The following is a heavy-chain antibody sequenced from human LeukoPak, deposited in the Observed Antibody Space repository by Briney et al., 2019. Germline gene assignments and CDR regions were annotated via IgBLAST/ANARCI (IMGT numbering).Heavy chain of an antibody. CDR3: ARAIEGSFDY. J-gene: IGHJ4*02. Sequence: GGSLRLSCAASGFTFSSYAMSWVRQAPGKGLEWVSVIYSGGSTYYADSVKGRFTISRDNSKNTLYLQMNSLRAEATAVYYCARAIEGSFDYWGQGTLVTVSS. CDR2: IYSGGST. CDR1: GFTFSSYA. D-gene: IGHD3-10*01. V-gene: IGHV3-66*01.